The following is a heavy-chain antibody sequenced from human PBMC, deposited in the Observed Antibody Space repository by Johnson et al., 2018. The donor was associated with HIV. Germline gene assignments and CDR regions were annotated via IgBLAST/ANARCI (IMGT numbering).Heavy chain of an antibody. D-gene: IGHD5-24*01. J-gene: IGHJ3*02. CDR1: GFSFSSYG. CDR3: ARVGDGNNKNAFDI. Sequence: VQLVESGGGLVQPGGSLRLSCAASGFSFSSYGVHWVRQAPGKGLESVSSISSNGGSTYYANSVKGRFTISRDNSKNTLYLQMGSLRAEDMAVYYCARVGDGNNKNAFDIWGQGTMVTVSS. V-gene: IGHV3-64*01. CDR2: ISSNGGST.